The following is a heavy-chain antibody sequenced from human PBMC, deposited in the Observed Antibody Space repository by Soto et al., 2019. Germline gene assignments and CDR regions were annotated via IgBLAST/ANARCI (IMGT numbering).Heavy chain of an antibody. Sequence: QVHLVQSGTEVMEPGAAVKVSCKAAASTFTGYTINWVRQAPGQGLEWMGWISTFNGNTKYAGNFEGRVTMTTNTSTTTAYMELTSLTFDDTAVYCCARGTVTSGRWFGPWGQGTLVSVPS. CDR2: ISTFNGNT. CDR1: ASTFTGYT. CDR3: ARGTVTSGRWFGP. J-gene: IGHJ5*02. V-gene: IGHV1-18*04. D-gene: IGHD4-17*01.